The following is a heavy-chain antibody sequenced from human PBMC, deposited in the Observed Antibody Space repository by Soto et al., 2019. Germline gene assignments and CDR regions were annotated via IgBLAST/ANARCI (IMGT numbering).Heavy chain of an antibody. Sequence: EVQLVESGGGLVQPGGSLRLSCAGSGLTLGDYWMNWVRQAPGKGPEWVANIGKDGSEQNYVDSVKGRFTISRDNDKNSLYLQMNSLKGEDTAVYFCAGVIGWDSEFCGRGTHVNVSS. CDR3: AGVIGWDSEF. D-gene: IGHD6-19*01. CDR1: GLTLGDYW. J-gene: IGHJ4*01. CDR2: IGKDGSEQ. V-gene: IGHV3-7*02.